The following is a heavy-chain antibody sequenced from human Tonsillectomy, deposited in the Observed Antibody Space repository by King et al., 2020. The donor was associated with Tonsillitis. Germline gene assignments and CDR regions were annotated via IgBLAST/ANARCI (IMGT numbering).Heavy chain of an antibody. CDR1: GYTFDNYG. D-gene: IGHD2/OR15-2a*01. V-gene: IGHV1-18*04. J-gene: IGHJ4*02. CDR3: ARDRGFYAY. CDR2: IGVYTGNT. Sequence: LQLVQSGAEVKKPGASVKVSCKASGYTFDNYGITWVRQAPGQGLEYMGWIGVYTGNTNYAQKFQGRVTMTTNTSTNTAYMELRSLTSDDTAVYYCARDRGFYAYWGQGTLVTVSS.